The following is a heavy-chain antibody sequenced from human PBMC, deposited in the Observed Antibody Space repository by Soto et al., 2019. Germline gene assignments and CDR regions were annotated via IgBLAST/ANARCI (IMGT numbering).Heavy chain of an antibody. J-gene: IGHJ2*01. Sequence: QVQLQQWGAGLLKPSETLSLTCAVYGGSFSGYYWGWIRQTPGKGLEWIGEINHSGSTNYNPSLKSGATLSADTSTTQFSLKLSSVTAADTAVYYCARGTREGWYFDVWGRGTLVTVSS. CDR2: INHSGST. CDR1: GGSFSGYY. V-gene: IGHV4-34*01. CDR3: ARGTREGWYFDV.